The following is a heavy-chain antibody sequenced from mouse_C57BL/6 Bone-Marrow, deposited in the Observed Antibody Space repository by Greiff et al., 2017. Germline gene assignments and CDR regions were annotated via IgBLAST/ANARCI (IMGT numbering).Heavy chain of an antibody. Sequence: VQLQQSGAELARPGASVKMSCKASGYTFTSYTMHWVNQRPGQGLEWIGYINPSSGYTKYNQKFKDKATLTADKSSSTAYMQLSSLTSEDSAVYYCARLALLKGYWGQGTTLTVSS. CDR1: GYTFTSYT. J-gene: IGHJ2*01. CDR3: ARLALLKGY. D-gene: IGHD1-3*01. V-gene: IGHV1-4*01. CDR2: INPSSGYT.